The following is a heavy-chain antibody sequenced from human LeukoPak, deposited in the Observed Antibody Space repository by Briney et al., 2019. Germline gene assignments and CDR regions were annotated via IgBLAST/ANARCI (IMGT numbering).Heavy chain of an antibody. CDR1: GYSFTSYW. Sequence: GESLKISCKGSGYSFTSYWIGWVRQMPGKGLEWMGIIYPGDSDTRYSPSFQGQVTISADKSISTAYLQWSSLKASDTAMYYCARQELDCSSTSCCGDWFDPWGQGTLVTVSS. CDR3: ARQELDCSSTSCCGDWFDP. V-gene: IGHV5-51*01. J-gene: IGHJ5*02. D-gene: IGHD2-2*01. CDR2: IYPGDSDT.